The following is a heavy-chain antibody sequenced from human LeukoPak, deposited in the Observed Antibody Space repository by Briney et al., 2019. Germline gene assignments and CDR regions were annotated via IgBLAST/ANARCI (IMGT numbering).Heavy chain of an antibody. J-gene: IGHJ4*02. Sequence: GGSLRLSCTASGFTFGDYAMSWFRQAPGKGLEWVGFIRSKTYGGATEYAASVRGRFTISRDDSKSIAYLQMNSPKTEDTAVYYCTTVKSPGSYWGQGTLVTVSS. CDR1: GFTFGDYA. V-gene: IGHV3-49*03. CDR3: TTVKSPGSY. CDR2: IRSKTYGGAT.